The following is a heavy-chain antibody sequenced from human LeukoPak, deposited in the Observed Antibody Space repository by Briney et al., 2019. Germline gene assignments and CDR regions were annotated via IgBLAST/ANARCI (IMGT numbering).Heavy chain of an antibody. CDR3: ARDVSGRNAFDI. D-gene: IGHD3-10*01. CDR1: NASVSRHY. CDR2: VYNSGST. Sequence: SETLSLTCTVANASVSRHYWNWIRQPPGKGLEWIGYVYNSGSTNYNPSLNSRLTISLDTSKNQFSLNLNSVTAADSALYYCARDVSGRNAFDIWGQGTMVTVSS. V-gene: IGHV4-59*02. J-gene: IGHJ3*02.